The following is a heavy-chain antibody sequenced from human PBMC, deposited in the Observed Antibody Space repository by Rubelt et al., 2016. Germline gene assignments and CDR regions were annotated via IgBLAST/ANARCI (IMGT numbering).Heavy chain of an antibody. CDR2: INHSGST. CDR3: ARGREHYGDRAEYFQH. J-gene: IGHJ1*01. V-gene: IGHV4-34*01. D-gene: IGHD4-17*01. CDR1: GGSFSGYY. Sequence: QVQLQQWGAGLLKPSETLSLTCAVYGGSFSGYYWSWIRQPPGKGLEWIGEINHSGSTNYNPSLKMRGTIAVETSKNQFSLKLSSVTAADTAVYYWARGREHYGDRAEYFQHWGQGTLVTVSS.